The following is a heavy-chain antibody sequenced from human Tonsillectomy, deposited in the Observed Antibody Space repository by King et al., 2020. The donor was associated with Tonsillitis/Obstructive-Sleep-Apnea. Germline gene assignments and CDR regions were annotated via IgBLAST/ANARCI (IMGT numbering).Heavy chain of an antibody. D-gene: IGHD3-22*01. CDR1: GFTFSSNW. Sequence: VQLVESGGGLVQPGGSLRLSCAASGFTFSSNWMSWVRQAPGKRLEWVANIKEDGSEKYYVDSVKGRFTISRDNAKNSLYLQMNSLRAEDTAVYYCARCLDYCDSSGYRAFDIWGQGTMVTVSS. CDR2: IKEDGSEK. CDR3: ARCLDYCDSSGYRAFDI. J-gene: IGHJ3*02. V-gene: IGHV3-7*03.